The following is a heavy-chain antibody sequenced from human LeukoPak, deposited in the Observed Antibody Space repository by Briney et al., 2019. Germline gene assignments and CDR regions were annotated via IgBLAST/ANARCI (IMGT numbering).Heavy chain of an antibody. V-gene: IGHV4-39*01. CDR1: GGSISSRSYY. J-gene: IGHJ3*02. Sequence: SETLSLTCTVSGGSISSRSYYWGWIRQPPGKGLEWIGIIYYSGSTYYNPSLKSRVTISVDTSKNQFSLKLSSVTAADTAVYYCARPSVTTDAFDIWGQGTMVTVSS. CDR3: ARPSVTTDAFDI. CDR2: IYYSGST. D-gene: IGHD4-17*01.